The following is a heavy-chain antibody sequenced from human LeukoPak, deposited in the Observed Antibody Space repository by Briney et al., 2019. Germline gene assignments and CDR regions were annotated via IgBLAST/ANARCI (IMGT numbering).Heavy chain of an antibody. D-gene: IGHD3-22*01. Sequence: GGSLRLSCAASGFTVGNKYMTWVRQAPGEGLEWVSVIYSDGSTYYADSVKGRFTISRDNAKNSLYLQMNSLRAEDTAVYYCARDFGNYYDSSGYFGYWGQGTLVTVSS. CDR3: ARDFGNYYDSSGYFGY. CDR2: IYSDGST. CDR1: GFTVGNKY. J-gene: IGHJ4*02. V-gene: IGHV3-66*01.